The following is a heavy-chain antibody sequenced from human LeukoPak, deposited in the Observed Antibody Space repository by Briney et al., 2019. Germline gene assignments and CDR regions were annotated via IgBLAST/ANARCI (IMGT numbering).Heavy chain of an antibody. CDR3: AREDYDSSGYYEY. CDR1: GGSISSSSYY. CDR2: IYYSGST. V-gene: IGHV4-61*01. J-gene: IGHJ4*02. D-gene: IGHD3-22*01. Sequence: SETLSLTCTVSGGSISSSSYYWSWIRQPPGKGLEWIGYIYYSGSTNYNPSLKSRVTISVDTSKNQFSLKLSSVTAADTAVYYCAREDYDSSGYYEYWGQGTLVTVSS.